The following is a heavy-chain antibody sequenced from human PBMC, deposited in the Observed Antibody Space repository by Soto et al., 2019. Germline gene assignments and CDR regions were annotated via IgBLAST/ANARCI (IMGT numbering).Heavy chain of an antibody. D-gene: IGHD6-13*01. CDR2: ISAYNGNT. V-gene: IGHV1-18*01. CDR3: ARDREEQQPFTPSDY. J-gene: IGHJ4*02. CDR1: GYTFTSYG. Sequence: QVQLVQSGAEVKKPGASVKVSCKASGYTFTSYGTSWVRQAPGQGLEWMGWISAYNGNTNYAQKLQGRVTMTTDTSTSTAYMELRSLRSDDTAVYYCARDREEQQPFTPSDYWGQGTLVTVSS.